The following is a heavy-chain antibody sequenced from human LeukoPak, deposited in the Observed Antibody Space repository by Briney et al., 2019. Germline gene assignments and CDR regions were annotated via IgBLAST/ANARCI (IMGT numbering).Heavy chain of an antibody. V-gene: IGHV3-23*01. Sequence: GGSLRLSCAASGFTFSSYAMSGVRQAPGKGLEGVSAISGSGVSTYYADSAKGRFTISRDNSKNTLYRQMNSRRAEDTAVYYGAKIGGYGYFDYWGQGPLVTVSS. J-gene: IGHJ4*02. CDR1: GFTFSSYA. CDR2: ISGSGVST. D-gene: IGHD5-18*01. CDR3: AKIGGYGYFDY.